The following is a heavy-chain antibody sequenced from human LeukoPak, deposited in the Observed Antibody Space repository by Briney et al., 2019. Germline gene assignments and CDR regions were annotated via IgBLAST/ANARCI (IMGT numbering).Heavy chain of an antibody. CDR2: LGDSGIST. V-gene: IGHV3-23*01. CDR3: ARNRLPGRGPFDY. J-gene: IGHJ4*02. Sequence: GGSLRLSCAASGFTFGSYAMTWARQAPGKGLEWVSSLGDSGISTYYAVSVRGRFTISRHNSKNTLYLQMNSLRAEDTAVYYCARNRLPGRGPFDYWGQGTLVTVSS. CDR1: GFTFGSYA. D-gene: IGHD3-10*01.